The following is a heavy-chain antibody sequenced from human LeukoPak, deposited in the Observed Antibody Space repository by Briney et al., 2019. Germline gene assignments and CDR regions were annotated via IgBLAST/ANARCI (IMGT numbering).Heavy chain of an antibody. Sequence: SETLSLTCIVSGESVSDFYWTWIRQSPGEGLECLGEIDRRGAMKYNPSLESRVAMSLDTSKNHFLLNVTSVTAADTAVYYCERGNMGYYNLRTGSNYYLSVWATGTTVTVSS. D-gene: IGHD3-9*01. J-gene: IGHJ6*03. CDR1: GESVSDFY. CDR2: IDRRGAM. CDR3: ERGNMGYYNLRTGSNYYLSV. V-gene: IGHV4-34*01.